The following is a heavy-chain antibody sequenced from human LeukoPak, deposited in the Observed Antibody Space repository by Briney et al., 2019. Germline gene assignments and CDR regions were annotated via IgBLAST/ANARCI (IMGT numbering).Heavy chain of an antibody. V-gene: IGHV3-23*01. Sequence: GGSLRLSCGASGFTFSSYGMSWVRQAPGKGLEWVSAISGNGGDTFYADSVKGRFTNSRDNSKNTLYLQMSSLRAEDTAVYYCAHHGGGTIRLGAFDIWGQGTMVTVSS. CDR2: ISGNGGDT. CDR1: GFTFSSYG. D-gene: IGHD3-3*01. CDR3: AHHGGGTIRLGAFDI. J-gene: IGHJ3*02.